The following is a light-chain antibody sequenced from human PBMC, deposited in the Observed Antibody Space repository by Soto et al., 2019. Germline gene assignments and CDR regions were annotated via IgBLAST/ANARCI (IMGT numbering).Light chain of an antibody. CDR3: QQYNSYSSYT. CDR2: DAS. J-gene: IGKJ2*01. Sequence: EIVLTQSPATLSLSPGERATLSCRASQSVSSYLAWYQQKPGQAPRLLIYDASNRATGIPARFSGSGSGTDFTLTISSLEPEDFATYYCQQYNSYSSYTFGQGTKLEIK. V-gene: IGKV3-11*01. CDR1: QSVSSY.